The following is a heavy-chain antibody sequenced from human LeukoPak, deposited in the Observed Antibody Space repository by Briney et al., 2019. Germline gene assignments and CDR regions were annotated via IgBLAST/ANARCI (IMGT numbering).Heavy chain of an antibody. CDR2: IYSGGST. Sequence: GGSLRLSCAASGFTVSSNYMSWVRQAPGKGLEWVSVIYSGGSTYYADSVKGRFTISRDNSKNTLYLQMNSLRAEDTAVYYCAREAPPGYYDSSAGEYWGRETLVTVSS. CDR1: GFTVSSNY. J-gene: IGHJ4*02. CDR3: AREAPPGYYDSSAGEY. D-gene: IGHD3-22*01. V-gene: IGHV3-66*01.